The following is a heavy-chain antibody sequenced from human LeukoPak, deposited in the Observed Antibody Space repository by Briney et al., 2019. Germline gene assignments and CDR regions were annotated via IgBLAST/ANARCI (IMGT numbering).Heavy chain of an antibody. V-gene: IGHV5-51*01. CDR1: GYSFTSYW. J-gene: IGHJ4*02. D-gene: IGHD2-2*02. CDR2: IYPGDSDT. CDR3: TSGPAAIGAFFDY. Sequence: RGESLKISCKGSGYSFTSYWIGWVRQMPGKGLEWMGIIYPGDSDTRYSPSFQGQVTISADKSISTAYLQWSSLKASDTAMYYCTSGPAAIGAFFDYWGQGTLVTVSS.